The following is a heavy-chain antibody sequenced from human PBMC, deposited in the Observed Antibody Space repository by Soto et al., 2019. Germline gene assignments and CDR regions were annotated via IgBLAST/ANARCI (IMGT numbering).Heavy chain of an antibody. CDR1: GYTFTSYG. V-gene: IGHV1-18*01. D-gene: IGHD6-19*01. CDR2: ISAYNGKT. CDR3: ARGISSEVAGYFDY. J-gene: IGHJ4*02. Sequence: GASVKVSCKASGYTFTSYGISWVRQAPGQGLEWMGWISAYNGKTNYAQKLQGRVTMTTDTSTSTAYMELRSLRSDDTAVYYCARGISSEVAGYFDYWGQGTLVTSPQ.